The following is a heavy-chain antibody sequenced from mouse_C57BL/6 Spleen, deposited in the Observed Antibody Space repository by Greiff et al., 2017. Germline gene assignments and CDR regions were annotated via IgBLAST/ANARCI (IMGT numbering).Heavy chain of an antibody. Sequence: QVQLQQPGAELVKPGASVKLSSKASGYTFTSYWMHWVKQRPGRGLEWIGRIDPNSGGTKYNEKFKSKATLTVDKPSSTAYMQLSSLTSEDSAVYYCARGQAIYDYDGDYCAMGYWGQGTSVTVSS. V-gene: IGHV1-62-3*01. CDR2: IDPNSGGT. J-gene: IGHJ4*01. D-gene: IGHD2-4*01. CDR1: GYTFTSYW. CDR3: ARGQAIYDYDGDYCAMGY.